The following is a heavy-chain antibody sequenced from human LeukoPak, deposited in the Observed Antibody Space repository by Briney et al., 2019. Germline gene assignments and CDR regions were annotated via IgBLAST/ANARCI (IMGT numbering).Heavy chain of an antibody. CDR3: ATGPQPTLLSYY. D-gene: IGHD2-2*01. J-gene: IGHJ4*02. CDR2: FDPEDGET. Sequence: ASVKVSCKVSGYTLTELSMHWVRQAPGKGLEWMGGFDPEDGETICAQKFRGRVTMTEDTSTDTAYMELSSLRSEDTAVYYCATGPQPTLLSYYWGQGTLVTVSS. CDR1: GYTLTELS. V-gene: IGHV1-24*01.